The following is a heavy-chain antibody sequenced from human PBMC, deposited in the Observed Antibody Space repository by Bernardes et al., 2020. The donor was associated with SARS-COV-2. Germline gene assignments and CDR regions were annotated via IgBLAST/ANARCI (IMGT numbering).Heavy chain of an antibody. V-gene: IGHV5-51*01. D-gene: IGHD4-17*01. J-gene: IGHJ6*02. CDR3: ARRRYGDFGVDV. CDR2: IYPGDSDT. CDR1: DYTFTHYW. Sequence: GESLKSSCKGSDYTFTHYWIGWVRPMPGKGLEWMGIIYPGDSDTRYSPSFQGRVTISADKSINTAYVQWSSLKASDTAMYYCARRRYGDFGVDVWGQGTTVTVSS.